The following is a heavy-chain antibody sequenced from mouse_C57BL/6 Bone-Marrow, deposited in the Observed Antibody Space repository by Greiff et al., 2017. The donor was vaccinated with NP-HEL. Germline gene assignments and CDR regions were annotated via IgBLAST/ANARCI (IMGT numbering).Heavy chain of an antibody. J-gene: IGHJ2*01. CDR1: GYTFTSYW. V-gene: IGHV1-72*01. CDR2: IDPNSGGT. Sequence: QVQLQQPGAELVKPGASVKLSCKASGYTFTSYWMHWVKQRPGRGLEWIGRIDPNSGGTKYNEKFKSKATLTVDKPSSTAYMQLSSLTSEDSADYYCARSITTVVATDFDYWGQGTTLTVSS. D-gene: IGHD1-1*01. CDR3: ARSITTVVATDFDY.